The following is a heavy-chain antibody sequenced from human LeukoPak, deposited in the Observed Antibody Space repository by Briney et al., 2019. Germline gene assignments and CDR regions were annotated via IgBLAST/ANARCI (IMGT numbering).Heavy chain of an antibody. Sequence: GGSLRLSCAASGFTFSSYAMSWVRQAPGKGLEWVSAISGSGGSTYYADSVKGRFTTSRDNSKNTLYLQMNSLRAEDTAVYFCAKDVGYCSGGSCYLGSDYWGQGTLVTVSS. CDR3: AKDVGYCSGGSCYLGSDY. D-gene: IGHD2-15*01. CDR1: GFTFSSYA. J-gene: IGHJ4*02. CDR2: ISGSGGST. V-gene: IGHV3-23*01.